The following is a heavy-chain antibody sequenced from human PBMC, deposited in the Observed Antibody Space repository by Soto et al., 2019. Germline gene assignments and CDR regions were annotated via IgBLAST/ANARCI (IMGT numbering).Heavy chain of an antibody. CDR3: AKDERITMIVVVITYFDY. CDR2: ISGSGGST. V-gene: IGHV3-23*01. J-gene: IGHJ4*02. D-gene: IGHD3-22*01. CDR1: GFTFSSYA. Sequence: GGSLRLSCAASGFTFSSYAMSWVRQAPGKGLEWVSAISGSGGSTYYADSVKGRFTISRDNSKNTLYLQMNSLRAEETAVYYCAKDERITMIVVVITYFDYWGQGTLVTVSS.